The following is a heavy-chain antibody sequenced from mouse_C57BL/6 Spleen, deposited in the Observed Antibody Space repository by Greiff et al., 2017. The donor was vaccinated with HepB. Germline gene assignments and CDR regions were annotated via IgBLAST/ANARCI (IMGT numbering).Heavy chain of an antibody. V-gene: IGHV1-59*01. CDR2: IDPSDSYT. D-gene: IGHD2-3*01. CDR1: GYTFTSYW. Sequence: QVQLQQPGAELVRSGTSVKLSCKASGYTFTSYWMHWVKQRPGQGLEWIGVIDPSDSYTNYNQKFKGKATLTVDTSSSTAYMQLSSLTSEDSAVYYCARTVDGYPDYWGQGTTLTVSS. J-gene: IGHJ2*01. CDR3: ARTVDGYPDY.